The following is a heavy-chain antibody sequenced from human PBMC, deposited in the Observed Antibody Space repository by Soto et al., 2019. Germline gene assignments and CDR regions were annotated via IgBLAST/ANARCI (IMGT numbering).Heavy chain of an antibody. CDR1: GFSLSTVGVG. CDR2: VYWDDDE. CDR3: AHLYNYNDAPLSDL. J-gene: IGHJ5*02. V-gene: IGHV2-5*02. D-gene: IGHD1-20*01. Sequence: QITLKESGPTLVKPTQTLTLTCTFSGFSLSTVGVGVAWIRQPPGKALEWLALVYWDDDERYSPSLKSRLTITKDTSKHQVVLSLTNMDPVDTATYFCAHLYNYNDAPLSDLWGQGILVAVSS.